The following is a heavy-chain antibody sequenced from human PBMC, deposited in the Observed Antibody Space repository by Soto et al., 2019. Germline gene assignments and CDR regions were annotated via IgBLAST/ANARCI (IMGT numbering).Heavy chain of an antibody. CDR2: INTDGTRT. J-gene: IGHJ5*02. D-gene: IGHD3-10*01. CDR3: ARVKSGSYDWSDP. V-gene: IGHV3-74*01. CDR1: GFTFNTYW. Sequence: DVQLVESGGGLVQPGGSLRLSCAASGFTFNTYWMHWVRQAPGKGLMWVARINTDGTRTTYADSVKGRFAISRDNAKNTVYLQMNSLRADDTAVYFCARVKSGSYDWSDPWGQGTLVTVSS.